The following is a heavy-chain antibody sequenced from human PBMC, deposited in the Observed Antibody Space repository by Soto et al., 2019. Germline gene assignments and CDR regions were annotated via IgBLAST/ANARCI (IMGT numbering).Heavy chain of an antibody. D-gene: IGHD1-7*01. CDR2: IIPILGIA. Sequence: ASVKVSCKASGGTFSSYTISWVRQAPGQGLEWMGRIIPILGIANYAQKFQGRVTITADKSTSTAYMELSSLRSEDTAVYYCAAYNWNSEVDYYYYYYMDVWGKGTTVTVSS. V-gene: IGHV1-69*02. CDR3: AAYNWNSEVDYYYYYYMDV. J-gene: IGHJ6*03. CDR1: GGTFSSYT.